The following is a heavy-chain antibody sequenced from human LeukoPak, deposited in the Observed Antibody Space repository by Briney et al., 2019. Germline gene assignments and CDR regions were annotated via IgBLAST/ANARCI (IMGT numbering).Heavy chain of an antibody. CDR3: AREKYFLRSFDI. CDR2: ISTDGSTI. D-gene: IGHD3-9*01. J-gene: IGHJ3*02. Sequence: GGSLRLSCAASGFIFSSYEMNSVRQTPGKGLEWVSFISTDGSTIHYADSVKSRFTISRDNAKNSLYLQMNSMRAEDTAVYYCAREKYFLRSFDIWGQGKMVTVSS. V-gene: IGHV3-48*03. CDR1: GFIFSSYE.